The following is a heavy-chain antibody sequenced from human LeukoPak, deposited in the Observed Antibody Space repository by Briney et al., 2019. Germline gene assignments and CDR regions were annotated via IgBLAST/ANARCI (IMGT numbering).Heavy chain of an antibody. V-gene: IGHV4-39*01. CDR2: IYYSGST. Sequence: TSETLSLTCTVSGGSISSSSYSWGWIRQPPGKGLEWIGSIYYSGSTYYNPSLKSRVTISVDTSKNQFSLKLSSVTAAVTAVYYCARRVGATHDYWGQGTLVTVSS. J-gene: IGHJ4*02. CDR3: ARRVGATHDY. D-gene: IGHD1-26*01. CDR1: GGSISSSSYS.